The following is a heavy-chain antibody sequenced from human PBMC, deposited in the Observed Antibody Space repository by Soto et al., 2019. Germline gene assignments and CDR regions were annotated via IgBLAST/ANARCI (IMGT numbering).Heavy chain of an antibody. D-gene: IGHD4-4*01. Sequence: GESLKISCKGSGYSLTSYWIGWVRQMPGKGLEWMGIIYPGDSDTRYSPSFQGQVTISADKSISTAYLQWSSLKASDTAMYYCARHKKRLHVGYYYYMEVWGKGTTVTVSS. CDR1: GYSLTSYW. CDR2: IYPGDSDT. J-gene: IGHJ6*03. V-gene: IGHV5-51*01. CDR3: ARHKKRLHVGYYYYMEV.